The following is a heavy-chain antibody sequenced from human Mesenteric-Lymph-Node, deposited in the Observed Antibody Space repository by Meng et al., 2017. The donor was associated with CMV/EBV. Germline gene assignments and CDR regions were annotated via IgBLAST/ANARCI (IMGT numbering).Heavy chain of an antibody. CDR3: ARDRGGYGNFDY. D-gene: IGHD3-10*01. CDR2: IYYPRST. Sequence: VSGGYISSGGYYWNWIRQHPGKGLEWIGYIYYPRSTSYNPSLKSRLTMSVDTSKNQFSLELNSVTAADTAVYYCARDRGGYGNFDYWGQGTLVTVSS. CDR1: GGYISSGGYY. J-gene: IGHJ4*02. V-gene: IGHV4-31*02.